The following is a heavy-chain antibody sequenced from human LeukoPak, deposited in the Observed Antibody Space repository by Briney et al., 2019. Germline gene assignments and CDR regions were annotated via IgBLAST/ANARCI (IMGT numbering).Heavy chain of an antibody. Sequence: GGSLRLSCAVSGFAFSSYWMHWVRQSPGKGLVWVSRIDNDGSRTSYADSVKGRFTISRDNAKNTLYLQMNSLRAEDTAVYYCTRGVAWGFVDWGQGNPVTVSS. CDR1: GFAFSSYW. V-gene: IGHV3-74*01. CDR3: TRGVAWGFVD. D-gene: IGHD3-16*01. J-gene: IGHJ4*02. CDR2: IDNDGSRT.